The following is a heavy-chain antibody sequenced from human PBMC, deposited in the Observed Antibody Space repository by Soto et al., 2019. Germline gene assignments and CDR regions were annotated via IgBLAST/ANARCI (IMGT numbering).Heavy chain of an antibody. CDR1: GYSFSSYV. Sequence: QVRLVQSGAEEKRPGASVKVSCKASGYSFSSYVIHWMRQAPGQSLEWMGWINPGNGYTKYSPKFQGRLTITRDTVANTVYMELSSLRSEDTAVYYCARVPSGVESLWGQGTTVTVSS. V-gene: IGHV1-3*05. J-gene: IGHJ6*01. D-gene: IGHD7-27*01. CDR2: INPGNGYT. CDR3: ARVPSGVESL.